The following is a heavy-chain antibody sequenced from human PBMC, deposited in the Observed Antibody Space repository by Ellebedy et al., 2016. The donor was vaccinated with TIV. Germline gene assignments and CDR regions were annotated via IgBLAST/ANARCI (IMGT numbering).Heavy chain of an antibody. CDR3: ARRGSYGDYAVQINSWFDT. J-gene: IGHJ5*02. CDR1: GFSFRSYW. V-gene: IGHV3-7*01. D-gene: IGHD4-17*01. Sequence: PGGSLRLSCIGSGFSFRSYWMSWVRQAPGKGLQWVANIYQDGSVQYYVDSVKGRFTISRDNADNSLFLQLNSLRAEDTALYYCARRGSYGDYAVQINSWFDTWGRGTLVAVSS. CDR2: IYQDGSVQ.